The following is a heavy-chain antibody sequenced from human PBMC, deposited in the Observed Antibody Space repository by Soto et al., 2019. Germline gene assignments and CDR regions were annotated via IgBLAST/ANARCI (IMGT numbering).Heavy chain of an antibody. CDR2: IIPIFGTA. CDR1: GGTFSSYA. V-gene: IGHV1-69*13. J-gene: IGHJ3*02. Sequence: ASVKVSCKASGGTFSSYAISWVRQAPGQGLEWMGGIIPIFGTANYAQKFQGRVTITADESTSTAYMELSSLRSEDTAVYYCARDQSSSHRGAFDIWGQGTMVTVSS. CDR3: ARDQSSSHRGAFDI. D-gene: IGHD6-6*01.